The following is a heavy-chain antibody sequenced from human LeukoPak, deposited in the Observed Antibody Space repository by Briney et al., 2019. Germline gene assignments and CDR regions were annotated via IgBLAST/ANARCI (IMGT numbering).Heavy chain of an antibody. Sequence: ASVKVSCKASGYTFTSYHMHWVRQAPGQGLEWIGIINPTGHSTNSAQNFQGRVTMTTDTTTTTVYMELNRLKFEDTAVYYCAREGFVGPFDFWGQGTLVSVSS. CDR1: GYTFTSYH. CDR2: INPTGHST. V-gene: IGHV1-46*01. CDR3: AREGFVGPFDF. D-gene: IGHD1-26*01. J-gene: IGHJ4*02.